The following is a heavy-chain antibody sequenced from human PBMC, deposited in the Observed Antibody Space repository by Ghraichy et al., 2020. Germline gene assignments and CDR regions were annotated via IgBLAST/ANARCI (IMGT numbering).Heavy chain of an antibody. J-gene: IGHJ5*02. V-gene: IGHV3-74*01. CDR1: GFTFNTYW. Sequence: GGYLRLSCAASGFTFNTYWMHWVRQAPGKGLVWVSRIDSDGSSTNYADSVKGRFTISRDNAKNTLYLQMNSLRAEVTAVYYCARARIEDYDGSGYYNWFDPWGQGTLVTVSS. CDR3: ARARIEDYDGSGYYNWFDP. D-gene: IGHD3-22*01. CDR2: IDSDGSST.